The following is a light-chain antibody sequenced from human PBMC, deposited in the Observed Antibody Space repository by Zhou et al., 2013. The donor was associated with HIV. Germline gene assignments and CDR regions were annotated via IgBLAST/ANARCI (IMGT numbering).Light chain of an antibody. Sequence: QSALTQPASVSGSPGQSITISCTGTNSDIGGYNYVSWYQQHPGKAPKLMIYDVRNRPSGVSNRFSGSKSGNTASLIISGLQAEDEADYYCSSYTSTSAQVFGGGTKLTVL. J-gene: IGLJ3*02. CDR2: DVR. V-gene: IGLV2-14*03. CDR1: NSDIGGYNY. CDR3: SSYTSTSAQV.